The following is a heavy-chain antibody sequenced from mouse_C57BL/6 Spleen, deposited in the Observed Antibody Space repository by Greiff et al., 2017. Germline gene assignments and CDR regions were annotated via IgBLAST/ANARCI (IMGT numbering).Heavy chain of an antibody. CDR2: IDPSDSYT. D-gene: IGHD1-1*01. Sequence: QVQLQQPGAELVKPGASVKLSCKASGYTFTSYWMQWVKQRPGQGLEWIGEIDPSDSYTNYTQKFKGKATLTVDPSSSTAYMQLSRLTSEDSAVYYCAIAPYCYGCSWYVDVWGTGTTVTVSS. V-gene: IGHV1-50*01. CDR3: AIAPYCYGCSWYVDV. CDR1: GYTFTSYW. J-gene: IGHJ1*03.